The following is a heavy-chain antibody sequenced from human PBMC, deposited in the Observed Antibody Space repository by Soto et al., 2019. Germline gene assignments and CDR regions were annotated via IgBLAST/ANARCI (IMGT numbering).Heavy chain of an antibody. CDR1: GFTVSTRR. D-gene: IGHD6-13*01. Sequence: GGSLRLSCAASGFTVSTRRMSWVRQTPGEGLEWISVIYNGDSTYYADSVKGRFTVSRDNSKNTLYPQMNSLRAEDTAVYYCATDGAAAGLYYYYGMDVWGQVTTVTVSS. CDR2: IYNGDST. V-gene: IGHV3-66*01. CDR3: ATDGAAAGLYYYYGMDV. J-gene: IGHJ6*02.